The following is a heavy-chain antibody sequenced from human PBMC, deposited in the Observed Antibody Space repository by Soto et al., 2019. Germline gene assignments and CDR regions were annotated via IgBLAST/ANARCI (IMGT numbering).Heavy chain of an antibody. V-gene: IGHV1-69*06. CDR1: GGSFSDYA. Sequence: QVQLVQSGTEVKKPGSSVRVSCKVSGGSFSDYAITWVRQVPGQGLEWMGGIIPKFPTGEYAKKFQGTVKITADKSTSTVYLEVSSLRHEDTAVYYWGRDGVRGGWYYFDLWGQGTQVSVSS. CDR3: GRDGVRGGWYYFDL. J-gene: IGHJ4*02. D-gene: IGHD6-19*01. CDR2: IIPKFPTG.